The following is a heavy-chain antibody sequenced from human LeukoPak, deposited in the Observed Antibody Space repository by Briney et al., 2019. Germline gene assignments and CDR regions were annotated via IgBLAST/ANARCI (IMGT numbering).Heavy chain of an antibody. J-gene: IGHJ6*03. D-gene: IGHD6-13*01. CDR2: IRYDGSNK. Sequence: GGSLRLSCAASGFTFSSYGMHWVRQAPGKGLEWVAFIRYDGSNKYYADSVKGRFTISRDNSKNTLYLQMNSLRAEDTAVYYCAKDRGDAAAGMAYYYYYMGVWGKGTTVTISS. CDR1: GFTFSSYG. V-gene: IGHV3-30*02. CDR3: AKDRGDAAAGMAYYYYYMGV.